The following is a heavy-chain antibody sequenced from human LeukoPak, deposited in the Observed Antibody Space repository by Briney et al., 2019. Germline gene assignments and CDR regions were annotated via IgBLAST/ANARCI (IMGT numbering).Heavy chain of an antibody. Sequence: GGSLRLSCAASGFTFSSYEINWVRQAPGKGLEWVSYISSSGSTIYYADSVKGRFTISRDNAKNSLYLQMNSLRAEDTAVYYCASLGDYYDSSGYYAGNDYWGQGTLVTVSS. D-gene: IGHD3-22*01. CDR1: GFTFSSYE. V-gene: IGHV3-48*03. J-gene: IGHJ4*02. CDR2: ISSSGSTI. CDR3: ASLGDYYDSSGYYAGNDY.